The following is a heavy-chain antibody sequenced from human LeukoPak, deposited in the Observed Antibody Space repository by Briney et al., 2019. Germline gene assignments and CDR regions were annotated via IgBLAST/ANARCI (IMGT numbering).Heavy chain of an antibody. J-gene: IGHJ4*02. CDR2: INPNSGGT. V-gene: IGHV1-2*02. CDR1: GYTFTGYY. D-gene: IGHD3-22*01. CDR3: ARDLENYYDSSGYGGPFDY. Sequence: ASVKVSCKASGYTFTGYYMHWVRQAPGQGLEWMRWINPNSGGTNYAQKFQGRVTMTRDTSISTAYMEPSRLRSGDTAVYYCARDLENYYDSSGYGGPFDYWGQGTLVTVSS.